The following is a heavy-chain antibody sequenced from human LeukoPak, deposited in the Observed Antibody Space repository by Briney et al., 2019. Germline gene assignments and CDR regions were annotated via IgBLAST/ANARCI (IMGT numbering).Heavy chain of an antibody. J-gene: IGHJ4*02. CDR2: IKHDGSDK. D-gene: IGHD6-13*01. CDR3: ARDRDSSDY. CDR1: GFTFKNYW. V-gene: IGHV3-7*01. Sequence: GGSLRLSCAASGFTFKNYWMSWVRQAPGKGLEWVANIKHDGSDKYHVDSVKGRFTISRDNAKNSLYLQMNSLRVEDTAVYYCARDRDSSDYWGQGILVVVSS.